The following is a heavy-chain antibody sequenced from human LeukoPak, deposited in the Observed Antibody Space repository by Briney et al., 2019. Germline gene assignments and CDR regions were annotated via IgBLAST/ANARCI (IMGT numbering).Heavy chain of an antibody. V-gene: IGHV4-38-2*02. Sequence: SETLSLTCTVSGYSISSGYYWGWIRQPPGKGLEWIGSIYHSGSTYYNPSLKSRVTISVDTSKNQFSLKLSSVTAADTAVYYCARVAGGGDGYNLFDYWGQGTLVTVSS. J-gene: IGHJ4*02. CDR3: ARVAGGGDGYNLFDY. CDR1: GYSISSGYY. D-gene: IGHD5-24*01. CDR2: IYHSGST.